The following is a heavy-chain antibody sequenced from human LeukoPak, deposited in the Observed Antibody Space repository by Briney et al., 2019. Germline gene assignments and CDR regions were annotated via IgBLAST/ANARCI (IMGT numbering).Heavy chain of an antibody. J-gene: IGHJ6*02. D-gene: IGHD1-26*01. CDR1: GGSISTYY. CDR2: IYYSGNT. V-gene: IGHV4-59*01. Sequence: PSETLSLTCTVSGGSISTYYWSWIRQPPGKGLEWIGYIYYSGNTNYKPSLRSRVTMSLDTSRNQFSLKLTSVTAADTAVYYCARDQSSGSSSYYYGMDVWGPGATVTVSS. CDR3: ARDQSSGSSSYYYGMDV.